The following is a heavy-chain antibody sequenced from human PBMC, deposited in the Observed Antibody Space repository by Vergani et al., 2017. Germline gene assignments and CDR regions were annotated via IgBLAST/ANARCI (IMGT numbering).Heavy chain of an antibody. CDR1: GGSFSGYY. V-gene: IGHV4-34*01. Sequence: QVQLQQWGAGLLKPSETLSLTCAVYGGSFSGYYWSWIRQPPGKGLEWIGEINHSGSTNYNPSLKSRVTISVDTSKNQFSRKLSSVTAADTSVYYCARGRPRSSVWHYYYYGMDVWGQGTTVTVSS. CDR3: ARGRPRSSVWHYYYYGMDV. D-gene: IGHD6-19*01. J-gene: IGHJ6*02. CDR2: INHSGST.